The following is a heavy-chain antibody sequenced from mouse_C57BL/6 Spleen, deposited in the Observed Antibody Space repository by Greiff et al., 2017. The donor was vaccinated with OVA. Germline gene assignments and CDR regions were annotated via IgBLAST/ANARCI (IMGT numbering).Heavy chain of an antibody. CDR3: ATYDYDGYYAMDY. CDR2: IWSGGST. CDR1: GFSLTSYG. Sequence: VKLQESGPGLVQPSQSLSITCTVSGFSLTSYGVHWVRQSPGKGLEWLGVIWSGGSTDYNAAFISRLSISKDNSKSQVFFKMNSLQADDTAIYYCATYDYDGYYAMDYWGQGTSVTVSS. V-gene: IGHV2-2*01. D-gene: IGHD2-4*01. J-gene: IGHJ4*01.